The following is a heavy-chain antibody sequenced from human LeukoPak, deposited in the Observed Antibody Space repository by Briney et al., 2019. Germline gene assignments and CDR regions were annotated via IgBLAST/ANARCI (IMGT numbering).Heavy chain of an antibody. V-gene: IGHV3-53*01. Sequence: GGSLRLSCAASGFTVISKHRSWGRQGPGKGLEWGSVIYTGGGTDYADSVKGRFTISSDNSNNTVYLQMNRLRAEDTATYYCANDASHGDSCYYFDYWGQGTLVTVSS. J-gene: IGHJ4*02. D-gene: IGHD2-2*01. CDR1: GFTVISKH. CDR2: IYTGGGT. CDR3: ANDASHGDSCYYFDY.